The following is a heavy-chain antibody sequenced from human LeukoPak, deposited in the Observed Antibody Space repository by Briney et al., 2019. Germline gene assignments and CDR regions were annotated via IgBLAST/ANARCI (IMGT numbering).Heavy chain of an antibody. CDR1: GFTFSSYA. Sequence: PGGSLRLSCAASGFTFSSYAMSWVRQAPGKGLEWVSAISGSGGSTYYADSVKGRFTISRDNSKNTLYLQMNSLRAEDTAVYYCAKDFHVVPAAIVDYWGQGTLVTVSS. CDR3: AKDFHVVPAAIVDY. D-gene: IGHD2-2*02. CDR2: ISGSGGST. J-gene: IGHJ4*02. V-gene: IGHV3-23*01.